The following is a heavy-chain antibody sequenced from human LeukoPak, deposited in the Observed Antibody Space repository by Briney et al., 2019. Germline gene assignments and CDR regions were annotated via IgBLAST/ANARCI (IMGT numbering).Heavy chain of an antibody. CDR2: INPNSGGT. CDR1: GYTFTGYY. V-gene: IGHV1-2*02. Sequence: ASVKVSCKASGYTFTGYYMHWVRQAPGQGLEWMGWINPNSGGTYYAQKSQGRVTMTSDTSISTAYMELSRLRSEDTAVYYCATVGDTAMFHWGQGTLVTVSS. CDR3: ATVGDTAMFH. D-gene: IGHD5-18*01. J-gene: IGHJ4*02.